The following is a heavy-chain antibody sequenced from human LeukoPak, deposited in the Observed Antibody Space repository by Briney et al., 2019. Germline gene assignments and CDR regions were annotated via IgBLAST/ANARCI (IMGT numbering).Heavy chain of an antibody. Sequence: GGSLRHSCAASGFTFSSYAMSWVRQAPGKGLEWVSAISGSGGSTYYADSVKGRFTISRDNSKNTLYLQMNSLRAEDTAVYYCAKGGRGATDYYWGQGTLVTVSS. J-gene: IGHJ4*02. CDR2: ISGSGGST. D-gene: IGHD1-26*01. V-gene: IGHV3-23*01. CDR1: GFTFSSYA. CDR3: AKGGRGATDYY.